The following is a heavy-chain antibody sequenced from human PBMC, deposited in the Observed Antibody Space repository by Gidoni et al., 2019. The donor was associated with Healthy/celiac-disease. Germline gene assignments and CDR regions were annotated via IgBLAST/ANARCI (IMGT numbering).Heavy chain of an antibody. CDR2: INHSGST. J-gene: IGHJ6*02. D-gene: IGHD2-15*01. CDR1: GGSFSGYS. Sequence: QVQLQQWGAGLLKPSETLSPTCAVCGGSFSGYSWGGIRQPPGKGLAWIGEINHSGSTNYNPSLKSRVTISVETSKNQFSLKLSSVTAADTAVYYCARVGGYCSGGSCYLYYNYYYAMDVWGQGTTVTVSS. V-gene: IGHV4-34*01. CDR3: ARVGGYCSGGSCYLYYNYYYAMDV.